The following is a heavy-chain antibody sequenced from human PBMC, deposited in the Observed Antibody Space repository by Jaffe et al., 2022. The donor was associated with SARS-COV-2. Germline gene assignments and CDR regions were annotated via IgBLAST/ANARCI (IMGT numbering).Heavy chain of an antibody. CDR2: ISYDGSNK. CDR1: GFTFSSYA. Sequence: QVQLVESGGGVVQPGRSLRLSCAASGFTFSSYAMHWVRQAPGKGLEWVAVISYDGSNKYYADSVKGRFTISRDNSKNTLYLQMNSLRAEDTAVYYCASTPRGYCSGGSCYSDAFDIWGQGTMVTVSS. J-gene: IGHJ3*02. V-gene: IGHV3-30*04. CDR3: ASTPRGYCSGGSCYSDAFDI. D-gene: IGHD2-15*01.